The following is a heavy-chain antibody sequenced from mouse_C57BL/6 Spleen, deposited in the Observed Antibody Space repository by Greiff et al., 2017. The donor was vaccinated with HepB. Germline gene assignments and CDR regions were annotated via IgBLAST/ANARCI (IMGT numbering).Heavy chain of an antibody. CDR3: ARGNDYGAWFAY. Sequence: VQGVESGPELVKPGASVKISCKASGYAFSSSWMNWVKQRPGKGLEWIGRIYPGDGDTNYNGKFKGKATLTADKSSSTAYMQLSSLTSEDSAVYFCARGNDYGAWFAYWGQGTLVTVSA. V-gene: IGHV1-82*01. D-gene: IGHD2-4*01. CDR2: IYPGDGDT. CDR1: GYAFSSSW. J-gene: IGHJ3*01.